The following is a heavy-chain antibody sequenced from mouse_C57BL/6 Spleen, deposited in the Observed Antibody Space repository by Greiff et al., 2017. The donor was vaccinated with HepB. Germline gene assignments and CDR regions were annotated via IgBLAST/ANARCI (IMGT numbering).Heavy chain of an antibody. V-gene: IGHV1-18*01. Sequence: EVQLQQSGPELVKPGASVKIPCKASGYTFTDYNMDWVKQSHGKSLEWIGDINPNNGGTIYNQKFKGKATLTVDKSSSTAYMELRSLTSEDTAVYYCARREGSPYFDYWGQGTTLTVSS. CDR1: GYTFTDYN. J-gene: IGHJ2*01. CDR3: ARREGSPYFDY. CDR2: INPNNGGT.